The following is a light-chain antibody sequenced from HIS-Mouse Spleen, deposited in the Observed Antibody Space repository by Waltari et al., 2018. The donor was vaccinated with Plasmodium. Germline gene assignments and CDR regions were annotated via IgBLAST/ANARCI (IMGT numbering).Light chain of an antibody. J-gene: IGLJ2*01. CDR2: QDS. CDR3: QAWESSTVV. Sequence: SYELTQPPSVSVSPGQTASITCSGDQLGDKYACWYQQKPGQSPVLVIYQDSKRPSGIPERFSGSNSGNTATLTISGTQAMDEADYYCQAWESSTVVFGGGTKLTVL. CDR1: QLGDKY. V-gene: IGLV3-1*01.